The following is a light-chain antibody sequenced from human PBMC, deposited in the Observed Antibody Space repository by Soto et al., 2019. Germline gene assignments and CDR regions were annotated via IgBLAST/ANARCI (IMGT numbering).Light chain of an antibody. CDR1: SSDVGTYNY. J-gene: IGLJ1*01. CDR3: SSYTGSSTLYV. V-gene: IGLV2-14*01. CDR2: EVT. Sequence: QSVLTQPASVSGSPGQSITISCTGTSSDVGTYNYVSWYQQHPGKAPKVMIYEVTYRPSGVSNRFSGSKSGNTASLTISGLQAEDEAEYYRSSYTGSSTLYVFGNGTKVTVL.